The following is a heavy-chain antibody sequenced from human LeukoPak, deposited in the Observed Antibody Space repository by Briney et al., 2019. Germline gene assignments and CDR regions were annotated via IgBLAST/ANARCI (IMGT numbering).Heavy chain of an antibody. Sequence: PSETLSLTCTVSGGSISSYYWSWIRQPPGKGLEWIGYIYYSGSTNYNPSLKSRVTISVDTSKNQFSLKLSSVTAADTAVYYCARVGESRVFDYWGQGTLVTVSS. CDR3: ARVGESRVFDY. CDR1: GGSISSYY. J-gene: IGHJ4*02. CDR2: IYYSGST. V-gene: IGHV4-59*01.